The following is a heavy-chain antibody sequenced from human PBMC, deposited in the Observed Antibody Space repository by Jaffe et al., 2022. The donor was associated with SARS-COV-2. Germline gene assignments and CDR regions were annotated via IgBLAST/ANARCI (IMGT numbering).Heavy chain of an antibody. CDR3: ARVDNYGSGSAKFDC. J-gene: IGHJ4*02. V-gene: IGHV3-66*02. D-gene: IGHD3-10*01. CDR1: GFAVSSNY. Sequence: EVQLVESGGGLVQPGGSLRLSCAASGFAVSSNYMSWVRQAPGKGLDWVSVIYNGGSTYYADSVKGRFTISRDNSKNTLYLQMNSVRPEDTAVYYCARVDNYGSGSAKFDCWGQGALVTVSS. CDR2: IYNGGST.